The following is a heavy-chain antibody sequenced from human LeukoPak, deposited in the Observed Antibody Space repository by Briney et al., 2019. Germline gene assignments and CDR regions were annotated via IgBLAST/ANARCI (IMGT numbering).Heavy chain of an antibody. CDR2: IHHSGST. CDR3: ARRNYYDSTGYWNN. J-gene: IGHJ4*02. CDR1: GGSISGDNW. D-gene: IGHD3-22*01. Sequence: SGTLSLTCAVSGGSISGDNWWSWVRPPPGKGLEWIGEIHHSGSTKDNPSLKSRVTISVDKSKKQFSLRLSSVTAADTAVYYCARRNYYDSTGYWNNWGQGTLVTVSS. V-gene: IGHV4-4*02.